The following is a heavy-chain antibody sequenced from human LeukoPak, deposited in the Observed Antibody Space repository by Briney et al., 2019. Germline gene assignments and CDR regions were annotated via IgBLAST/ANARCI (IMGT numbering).Heavy chain of an antibody. D-gene: IGHD1-14*01. CDR1: GGSVSSGTYF. CDR2: IHYSVTT. Sequence: SETLSLTCTVSGGSVSSGTYFWTWVRQPPGKGLEWIGHIHYSVTTNYNPSLKSRVTMSLDTSKNQFSLKLTSVTAADTAIYFCARWGTSWGQGILVTVSS. CDR3: ARWGTS. J-gene: IGHJ5*02. V-gene: IGHV4-61*01.